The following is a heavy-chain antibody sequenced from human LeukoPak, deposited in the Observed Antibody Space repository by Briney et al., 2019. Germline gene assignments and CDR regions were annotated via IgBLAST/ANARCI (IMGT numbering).Heavy chain of an antibody. CDR2: IYHSGST. CDR3: ARARGVAMAGPPDY. D-gene: IGHD6-19*01. CDR1: GYSISSGYY. Sequence: PSETLSLTCAVSGYSISSGYYWGWTRQPPGKGLEWIGSIYHSGSTYYNPSLKSRVTISVDTSKNQFSLNLSSVIAADTAVYYCARARGVAMAGPPDYWGQGTLVTVSS. J-gene: IGHJ4*02. V-gene: IGHV4-38-2*01.